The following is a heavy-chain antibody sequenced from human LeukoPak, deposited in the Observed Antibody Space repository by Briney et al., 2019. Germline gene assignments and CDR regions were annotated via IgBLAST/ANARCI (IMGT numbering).Heavy chain of an antibody. D-gene: IGHD2-15*01. Sequence: GGSLRLSCAVSGFAFSSLAMHWVRQAPGKGLEWVAFISYDGNNQYYADSVKGRFTISRDNSKNTLYLQMNNLRAEDAAIYYCARVGSRYCSGANCYDGFWGQGTLVSVSS. CDR1: GFAFSSLA. J-gene: IGHJ4*02. CDR3: ARVGSRYCSGANCYDGF. CDR2: ISYDGNNQ. V-gene: IGHV3-30-3*01.